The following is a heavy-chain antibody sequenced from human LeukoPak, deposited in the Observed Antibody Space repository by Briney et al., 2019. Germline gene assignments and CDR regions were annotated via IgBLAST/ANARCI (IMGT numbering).Heavy chain of an antibody. CDR3: SEGLDY. CDR2: IASAAHGGTT. CDR1: GFTFSYVW. Sequence: GGSLRLSCAASGFTFSYVWMSGVRQAPGKGLEWVGRIASAAHGGTTDYAAPVKGRFTISRDDSKNTLYLQMNSLKTDDTAVYFCSEGLDYWGQGTLVTVSS. V-gene: IGHV3-15*04. J-gene: IGHJ4*02.